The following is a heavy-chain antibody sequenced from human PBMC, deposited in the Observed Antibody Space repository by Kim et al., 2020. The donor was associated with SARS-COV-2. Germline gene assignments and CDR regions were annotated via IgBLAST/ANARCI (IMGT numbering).Heavy chain of an antibody. CDR2: IFYSGTT. Sequence: SETLSLTCTVSGGSISTTTYYWGWIRQPPGKGLEWIGSIFYSGTTYYNPSLKSRLTISLDASKNHFSLKLTSVTAADTAVYYCARPPGIATGFSYWGQG. J-gene: IGHJ4*02. CDR1: GGSISTTTYY. D-gene: IGHD6-13*01. V-gene: IGHV4-39*02. CDR3: ARPPGIATGFSY.